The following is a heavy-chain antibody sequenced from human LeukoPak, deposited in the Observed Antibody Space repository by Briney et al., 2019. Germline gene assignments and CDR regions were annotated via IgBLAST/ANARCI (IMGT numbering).Heavy chain of an antibody. D-gene: IGHD3-3*01. CDR3: ARVSVITIFGVVIRGGAFDI. Sequence: ASVKVSYKASGYTFTSYYMHWVRQAPGQGLEWMGIINPSGGSTSYAQKFQGRVTMTRDMSTSTVYMELSSLRSEDTAVYYCARVSVITIFGVVIRGGAFDIWGQGTMVTVSS. CDR1: GYTFTSYY. J-gene: IGHJ3*02. CDR2: INPSGGST. V-gene: IGHV1-46*01.